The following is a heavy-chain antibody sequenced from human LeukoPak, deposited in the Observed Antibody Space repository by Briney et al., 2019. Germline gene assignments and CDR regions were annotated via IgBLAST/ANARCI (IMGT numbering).Heavy chain of an antibody. CDR1: GYSFTSYW. Sequence: GESLKISCKGSGYSFTSYWIGWVRQMPGKGLERMGIIYPGDSDTRYSPSFQGQVTISADKSISTAYLQWSSLKASDTAMYYCAGLGESEDYYMDVWGKGTTVTVSS. CDR2: IYPGDSDT. D-gene: IGHD3-16*01. CDR3: AGLGESEDYYMDV. V-gene: IGHV5-51*01. J-gene: IGHJ6*03.